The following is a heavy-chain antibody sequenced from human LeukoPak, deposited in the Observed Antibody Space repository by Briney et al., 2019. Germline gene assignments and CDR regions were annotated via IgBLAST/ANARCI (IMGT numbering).Heavy chain of an antibody. Sequence: ASVKVSCKVSGYTLTELSMHWVRQAPGKGLEWMGGFDPEDGETIYAQKFQGRVTMTEDTSTDTAYMELSSLRSEDTAVYYCATLMGKKQQLARNNWFDPWGQGTLVTVSS. V-gene: IGHV1-24*01. CDR2: FDPEDGET. CDR1: GYTLTELS. D-gene: IGHD6-13*01. J-gene: IGHJ5*02. CDR3: ATLMGKKQQLARNNWFDP.